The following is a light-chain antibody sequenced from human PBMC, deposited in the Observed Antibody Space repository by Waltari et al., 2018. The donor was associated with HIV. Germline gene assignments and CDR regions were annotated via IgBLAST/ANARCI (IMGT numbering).Light chain of an antibody. J-gene: IGKJ1*01. Sequence: AIRLTQSPSSFSASTGDRVTITCRASQNIGNSLAWYQHKQGSAPRLLIYGSSTLQKGVASRFSGSASGTNFTLTISCLQSEDFATFSCHQYHRYPQTFGQGTRV. CDR2: GSS. V-gene: IGKV1-8*01. CDR3: HQYHRYPQT. CDR1: QNIGNS.